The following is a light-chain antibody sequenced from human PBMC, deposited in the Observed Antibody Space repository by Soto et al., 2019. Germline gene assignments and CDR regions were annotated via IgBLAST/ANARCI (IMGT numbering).Light chain of an antibody. CDR2: AAS. J-gene: IGKJ4*01. CDR1: QDTGSD. Sequence: AIRLTQSPSSLSASVGDRVTVTCRASQDTGSDLVWFQQRPGKAPNLLISAASTLQSGVPSRFSGSGSGTYFTLTISGLQVEDAATYYCLQEYRYPLTFGGGTEVEIK. CDR3: LQEYRYPLT. V-gene: IGKV1-6*01.